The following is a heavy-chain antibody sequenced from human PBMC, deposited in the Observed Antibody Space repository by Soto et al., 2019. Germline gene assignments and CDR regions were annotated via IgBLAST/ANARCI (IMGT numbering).Heavy chain of an antibody. CDR1: GFTFSSYG. V-gene: IGHV3-33*01. Sequence: QVQLVESGGGVVQPGKSLRLSCAASGFTFSSYGIHWVRQAPGKGLEWVAIIWYDGSNEYYGDSVKGRFTISRDNSKNTLYLQVNSLRAEDTAVYYCARGIGNYYYAMDVWGQGTTVTVSS. J-gene: IGHJ6*02. CDR2: IWYDGSNE. D-gene: IGHD1-26*01. CDR3: ARGIGNYYYAMDV.